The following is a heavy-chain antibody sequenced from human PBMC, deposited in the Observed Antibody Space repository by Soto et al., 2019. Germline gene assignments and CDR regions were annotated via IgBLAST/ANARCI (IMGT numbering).Heavy chain of an antibody. V-gene: IGHV3-23*01. Sequence: PGRSLRLSCAASGFTFSSYAMSWVRQAPGKGLEWVSAISGSGGSTYYADSVKGRFTISRDNSKNTLYLQMNSLRAEDTAVYYCAKDRSSSTHYYNFDYCGEGTLVTVSS. J-gene: IGHJ4*02. CDR3: AKDRSSSTHYYNFDY. D-gene: IGHD6-13*01. CDR2: ISGSGGST. CDR1: GFTFSSYA.